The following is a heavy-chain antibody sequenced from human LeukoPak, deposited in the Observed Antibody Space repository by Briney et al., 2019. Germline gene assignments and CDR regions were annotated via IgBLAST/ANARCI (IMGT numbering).Heavy chain of an antibody. Sequence: GGSLRLSCAASGFTFSSYAMSRVRQAPGKGLEWVSAISGSGGSTYYADSVKGRFTISRDNSKNTLYLQMNSLRAEDTAVYYCAKTIQRYCSGGSCYIDYWGQGTLVTVSS. D-gene: IGHD2-15*01. V-gene: IGHV3-23*01. CDR2: ISGSGGST. CDR1: GFTFSSYA. CDR3: AKTIQRYCSGGSCYIDY. J-gene: IGHJ4*02.